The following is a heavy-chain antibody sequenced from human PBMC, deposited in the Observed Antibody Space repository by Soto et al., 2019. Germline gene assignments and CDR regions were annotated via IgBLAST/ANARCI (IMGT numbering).Heavy chain of an antibody. V-gene: IGHV3-21*01. CDR2: ISSSSSYI. CDR1: GFTFSSYS. J-gene: IGHJ6*03. CDR3: ARGGRGYCSSTSCQMGGDHYYYYYMDV. D-gene: IGHD2-2*01. Sequence: GGSLRLSCAASGFTFSSYSMNWVRQAPGKGLEWVSSISSSSSYIYYADSVKGRFTISRDNAKNSLYLKMNSLRAEETAVYYCARGGRGYCSSTSCQMGGDHYYYYYMDVWGKGTTVTVSS.